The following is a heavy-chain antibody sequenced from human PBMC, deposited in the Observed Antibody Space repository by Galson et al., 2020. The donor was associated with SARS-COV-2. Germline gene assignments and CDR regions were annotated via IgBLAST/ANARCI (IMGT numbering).Heavy chain of an antibody. CDR1: GGSFSGYY. Sequence: SETMSLTCAVYGGSFSGYYWSWIRQPPGKGLEWIGEINHSGSTNYNPSLKSRVTISVDTSKNQFSLKLSSVTAADTAVYYCAREVTRVFYFDYWGQGTLVTVSS. V-gene: IGHV4-34*01. CDR2: INHSGST. J-gene: IGHJ4*02. D-gene: IGHD4-4*01. CDR3: AREVTRVFYFDY.